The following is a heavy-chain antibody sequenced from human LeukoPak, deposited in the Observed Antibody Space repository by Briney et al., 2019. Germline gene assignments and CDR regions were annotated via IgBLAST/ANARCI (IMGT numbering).Heavy chain of an antibody. CDR3: ARDNYDFWSGFPNY. Sequence: GGSLRLSCAASGFTFSSYAMHWVRQAPGKGLEWVAVISYDGSNKYYADSVKGRFTISRDNSKNTLYLQMNSLRAEDTAVYYCARDNYDFWSGFPNYWGQGTLVTVSS. J-gene: IGHJ4*02. V-gene: IGHV3-30-3*01. CDR1: GFTFSSYA. CDR2: ISYDGSNK. D-gene: IGHD3-3*01.